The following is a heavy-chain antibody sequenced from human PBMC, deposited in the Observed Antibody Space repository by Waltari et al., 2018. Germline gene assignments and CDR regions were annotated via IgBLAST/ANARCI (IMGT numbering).Heavy chain of an antibody. J-gene: IGHJ4*02. CDR2: INDSGST. CDR1: GGSFTGYY. V-gene: IGHV4-34*01. D-gene: IGHD5-12*01. Sequence: QVQLQQWGAGLLKPSETLSLTCAVSGGSFTGYYWSWIRQPPGKGLEWIGEINDSGSTNYNPSLESRVTISRDTSRNQFSLKLSSVTAADTAVYYCARGPLWWLRPAYFAYWGQGALVTVSS. CDR3: ARGPLWWLRPAYFAY.